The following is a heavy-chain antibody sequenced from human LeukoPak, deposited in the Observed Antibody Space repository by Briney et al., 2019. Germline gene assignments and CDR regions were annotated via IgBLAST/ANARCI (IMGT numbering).Heavy chain of an antibody. D-gene: IGHD3-3*01. J-gene: IGHJ5*02. CDR2: IKQDGSEK. CDR1: GFRFSTYW. Sequence: PGGPLRLSCVASGFRFSTYWMSWVRQAPGKGLEWVANIKQDGSEKYYVDSVKGRFTVSRDNAKNSLYLEMNSLRAEDTAVYYCARRGYFEFWSGYLQRLEGWFDPWGQGTLVTVSP. CDR3: ARRGYFEFWSGYLQRLEGWFDP. V-gene: IGHV3-7*01.